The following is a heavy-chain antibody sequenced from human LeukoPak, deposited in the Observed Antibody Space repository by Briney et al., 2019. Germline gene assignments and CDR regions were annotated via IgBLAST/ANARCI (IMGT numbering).Heavy chain of an antibody. CDR2: IYTSGST. V-gene: IGHV4-59*10. CDR3: ARGNQWLVSPPDY. Sequence: SETLSLTCAVYGGSFSGYYWSWIRQPAGKGLEWIGRIYTSGSTNYNPSLKSRVTMSVDTSKNQFSLKLSSVTAADTAVYYCARGNQWLVSPPDYWGQGTLVTVSS. CDR1: GGSFSGYY. J-gene: IGHJ4*02. D-gene: IGHD6-19*01.